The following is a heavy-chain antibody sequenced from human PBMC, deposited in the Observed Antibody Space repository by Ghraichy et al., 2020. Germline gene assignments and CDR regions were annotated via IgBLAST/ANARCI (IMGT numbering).Heavy chain of an antibody. V-gene: IGHV3-7*01. Sequence: GGSLRLSCAASGFTFSSYWMSWVRQAPGKGLEWVANIKQDGSEKYYVDSVKGRFTISRDNAKNSLYLQMNSLRAEDTAVYYCASLYYDFWSGYVDYWGQGTLVTVSS. CDR3: ASLYYDFWSGYVDY. D-gene: IGHD3-3*01. CDR2: IKQDGSEK. CDR1: GFTFSSYW. J-gene: IGHJ4*02.